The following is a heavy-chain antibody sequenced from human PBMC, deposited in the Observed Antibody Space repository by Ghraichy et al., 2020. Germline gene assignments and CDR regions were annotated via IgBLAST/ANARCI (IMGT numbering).Heavy chain of an antibody. Sequence: GESLNISCKGSGYSLTSYWIGWVRQKPGKGPEWMGIIYPSDSDTKYSPSFQGQVTMSADKSISTAYLQWSSLKASNTAMYYCVRHRFGLRDDAFDIWGQGTMVTVSS. CDR3: VRHRFGLRDDAFDI. J-gene: IGHJ3*02. D-gene: IGHD3/OR15-3a*01. CDR1: GYSLTSYW. CDR2: IYPSDSDT. V-gene: IGHV5-51*01.